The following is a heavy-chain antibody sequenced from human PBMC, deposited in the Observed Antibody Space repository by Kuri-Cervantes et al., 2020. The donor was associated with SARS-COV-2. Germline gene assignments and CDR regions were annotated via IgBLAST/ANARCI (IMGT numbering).Heavy chain of an antibody. CDR2: IYHSGST. CDR3: ARGGSGSHDSGGWFDP. CDR1: GFTFSSYAM. Sequence: ESLKISCAASGFTFSSYAMSWVRQPPGKGLEWIGEIYHSGSTNYNPSLKSRVTISVDKSKNQFSLKLSSVTAADTAVYYCARGGSGSHDSGGWFDPWGQGTLVTVSS. J-gene: IGHJ5*02. V-gene: IGHV4/OR15-8*01. D-gene: IGHD1-26*01.